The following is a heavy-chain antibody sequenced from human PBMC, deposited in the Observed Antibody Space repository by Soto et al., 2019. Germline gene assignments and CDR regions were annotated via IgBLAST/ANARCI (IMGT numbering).Heavy chain of an antibody. V-gene: IGHV4-39*01. CDR3: ARAFDTMVRGVPYYYYYGMDV. J-gene: IGHJ6*02. CDR1: GGSISSSSYY. D-gene: IGHD3-10*01. CDR2: IYYSGST. Sequence: PSETLYLTCTVSGGSISSSSYYWGWIRQPPGKGLEGIGSIYYSGSTYYNPSLKSRVTISVDTSKNQFSLKLSSVTAADTAVYYCARAFDTMVRGVPYYYYYGMDVWGQGTTVTVSS.